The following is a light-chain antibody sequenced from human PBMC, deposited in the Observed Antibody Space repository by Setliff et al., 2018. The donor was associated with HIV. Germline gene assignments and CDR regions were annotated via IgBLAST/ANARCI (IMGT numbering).Light chain of an antibody. J-gene: IGLJ1*01. CDR3: SSYTSSGTLV. V-gene: IGLV2-14*01. CDR1: SSDIGAYNY. CDR2: DVS. Sequence: LTQPASVSGSPGQSITLSCTGTSSDIGAYNYVSWYQQHPGKAPKLMIYDVSSRPSGVSNRFSGSKSGNTASLTISGLQAEDEADDYCSSYTSSGTLVFGTGTKVTGL.